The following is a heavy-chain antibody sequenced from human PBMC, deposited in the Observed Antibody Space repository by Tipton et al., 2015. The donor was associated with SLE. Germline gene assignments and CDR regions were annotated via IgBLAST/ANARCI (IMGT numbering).Heavy chain of an antibody. V-gene: IGHV4-4*07. Sequence: TLSLTCTVSDGSITNYYWSWIRQPAGKGLEWIGRIHTSGSTNHNPSLTSRITMSIDTSKNQFSLKLNSVTAADTAVYYCARHDSSSPNRPVDYWGQGTLVTVSS. D-gene: IGHD6-6*01. CDR2: IHTSGST. CDR3: ARHDSSSPNRPVDY. CDR1: DGSITNYY. J-gene: IGHJ4*02.